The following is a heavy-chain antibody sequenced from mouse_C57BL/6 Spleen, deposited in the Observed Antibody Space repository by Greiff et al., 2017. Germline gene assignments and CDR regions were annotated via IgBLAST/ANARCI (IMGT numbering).Heavy chain of an antibody. J-gene: IGHJ3*01. Sequence: DVKLQESGPELVKPGDSVKISCKASGYSFTGYFMNWVMQSHGKSLEWIGRINPYNGDTFYNQKFKGKATLTVGKTSSTAHMELRSLTSEDCAVYYCARGGSNYPACFAYWGQGTLVTVSA. D-gene: IGHD2-5*01. CDR2: INPYNGDT. V-gene: IGHV1-20*01. CDR3: ARGGSNYPACFAY. CDR1: GYSFTGYF.